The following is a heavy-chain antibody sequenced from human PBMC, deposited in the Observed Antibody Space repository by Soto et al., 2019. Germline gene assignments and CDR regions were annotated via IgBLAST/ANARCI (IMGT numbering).Heavy chain of an antibody. CDR2: IGTAGDT. CDR3: ARGSSGWYEGTDAFDI. Sequence: GGSLRLSCAASGFTFSSYDMHWVRQATGKGLEWVSAIGTAGDTYYPGSVKGRFTISRENAKNSLYLQMNSLRAEDTAVYYCARGSSGWYEGTDAFDIWGQGTMVTVSS. V-gene: IGHV3-13*01. CDR1: GFTFSSYD. J-gene: IGHJ3*02. D-gene: IGHD6-19*01.